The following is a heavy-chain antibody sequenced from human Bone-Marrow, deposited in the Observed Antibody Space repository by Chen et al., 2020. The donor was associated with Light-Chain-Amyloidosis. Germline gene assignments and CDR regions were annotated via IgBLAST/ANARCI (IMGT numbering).Heavy chain of an antibody. CDR3: AKMGTGKYPDDY. V-gene: IGHV3-30*02. CDR2: IRYDGSNK. J-gene: IGHJ4*02. CDR1: GFPFSSYG. D-gene: IGHD2-8*02. Sequence: QVQLVESGGGVVQPGGSLRLSCAASGFPFSSYGMHWVRQAPGKGLEWVAFIRYDGSNKYYADSVKGRFTISRDNSKNTLYLEMNSLRPDDTAVYYCAKMGTGKYPDDYWGQGTLVTVSS.